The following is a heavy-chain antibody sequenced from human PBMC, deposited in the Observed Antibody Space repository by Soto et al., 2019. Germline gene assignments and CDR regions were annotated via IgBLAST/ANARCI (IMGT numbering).Heavy chain of an antibody. Sequence: SETLSLTCAVYGGSFSCYYWIWIRQPPGKGLEWIGEINHSGSTNYNPSLKSRVTISVDTSKNQFSLKLSSVTAADTAVYYCARGGTIFGGYYFDYWGQGTLVTVSS. CDR3: ARGGTIFGGYYFDY. J-gene: IGHJ4*02. CDR1: GGSFSCYY. D-gene: IGHD3-3*01. CDR2: INHSGST. V-gene: IGHV4-34*01.